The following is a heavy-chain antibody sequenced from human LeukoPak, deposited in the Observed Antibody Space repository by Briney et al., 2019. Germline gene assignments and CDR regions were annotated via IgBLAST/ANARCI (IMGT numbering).Heavy chain of an antibody. CDR3: ARALSRYFDY. CDR1: GDSVSSNSAT. Sequence: SQTLSLTCAISGDSVSSNSATWNWIRQSPSRGLEWLGRTYYRSKWYNEYAPSVKGRIAFNPDTSKNQFSLQLNSVTPEDTAVHYCARALSRYFDYWGQGTLVAVSS. CDR2: TYYRSKWYN. V-gene: IGHV6-1*01. J-gene: IGHJ4*02. D-gene: IGHD5/OR15-5a*01.